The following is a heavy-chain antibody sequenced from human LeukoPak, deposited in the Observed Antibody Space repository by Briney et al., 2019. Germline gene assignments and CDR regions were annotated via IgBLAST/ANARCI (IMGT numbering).Heavy chain of an antibody. V-gene: IGHV3-7*03. Sequence: GGSLRLSCAASGFTFSSHWMSWVRQAPGKGLEWVANIKQDGSEKYYVDSVKGRFTISRDNAKNSLYLQMNSLRAEDTAVYYCARGTAVATTDYWGQGTLVTVSS. CDR3: ARGTAVATTDY. CDR2: IKQDGSEK. J-gene: IGHJ4*02. D-gene: IGHD5-12*01. CDR1: GFTFSSHW.